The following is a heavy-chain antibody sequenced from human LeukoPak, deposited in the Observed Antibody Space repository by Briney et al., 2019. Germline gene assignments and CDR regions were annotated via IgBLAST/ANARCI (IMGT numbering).Heavy chain of an antibody. CDR3: AKDSGSYYSPIDY. Sequence: GGSLRLSCAASGFTFSSYAMSWVRQAPGKGLEWVSAISGSGDSTYYADSVKGRFTISRDNSNNTLYLQMNSLRAEDTAVYYCAKDSGSYYSPIDYWGQGTLVTVSS. CDR2: ISGSGDST. CDR1: GFTFSSYA. D-gene: IGHD3-10*01. J-gene: IGHJ4*02. V-gene: IGHV3-23*01.